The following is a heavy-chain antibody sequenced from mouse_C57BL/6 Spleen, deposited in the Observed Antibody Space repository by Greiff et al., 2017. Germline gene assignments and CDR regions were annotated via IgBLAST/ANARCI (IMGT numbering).Heavy chain of an antibody. V-gene: IGHV1-4*01. CDR1: GYTFTSYT. D-gene: IGHD2-4*01. Sequence: VQLQQSGAELARPGASVKMSCKASGYTFTSYTMHWVKQRPGQGLEWIGYINPSSGYTKYNQKFKDKATLTADKSSSTAYMQLSSLTSEDSAVYYCASSDDYDDAMDYWGQGTSVTVSS. CDR2: INPSSGYT. CDR3: ASSDDYDDAMDY. J-gene: IGHJ4*01.